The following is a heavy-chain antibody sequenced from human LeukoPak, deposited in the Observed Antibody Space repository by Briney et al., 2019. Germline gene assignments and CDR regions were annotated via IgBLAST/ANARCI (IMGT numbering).Heavy chain of an antibody. Sequence: GGSLRLSCAASGFTFSDYYMSWIRQAPGKGLEWVSYISSSGSTIYYADSVKGRFTISRDNAKNSLYLQMNSLRAEDTAVYYCARGVSFDYNINCFDPWGQGTLVTVSS. CDR1: GFTFSDYY. CDR3: ARGVSFDYNINCFDP. V-gene: IGHV3-11*01. J-gene: IGHJ5*02. CDR2: ISSSGSTI. D-gene: IGHD4-11*01.